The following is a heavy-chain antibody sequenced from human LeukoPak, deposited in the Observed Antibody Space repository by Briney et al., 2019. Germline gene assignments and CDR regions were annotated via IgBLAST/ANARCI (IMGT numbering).Heavy chain of an antibody. D-gene: IGHD6-13*01. Sequence: PGGSLRLSCAASGFTFSSYAMSWVRQAPGKGLEWVSAISGSGGSKYYADSVKGRFTISRDNSKNTLYLQMNSLRAEDTAVYYCAKDLGSIAAAATPFDYWGQGTLVTVSS. CDR1: GFTFSSYA. CDR2: ISGSGGSK. CDR3: AKDLGSIAAAATPFDY. V-gene: IGHV3-23*01. J-gene: IGHJ4*02.